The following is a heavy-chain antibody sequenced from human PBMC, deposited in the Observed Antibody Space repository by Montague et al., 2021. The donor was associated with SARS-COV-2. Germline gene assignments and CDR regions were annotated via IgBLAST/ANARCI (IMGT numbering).Heavy chain of an antibody. CDR3: AKDFMSLMVYAMVYYYYGMDV. D-gene: IGHD2-8*01. CDR2: ISYDGSNK. J-gene: IGHJ6*02. V-gene: IGHV3-30*18. Sequence: SLRLSCAASGFTFSSYGMHWVRQAPGKGLEWVAVISYDGSNKYYADSVKGRFTISRDNSKNTLYLQMNRLRAEDTAMYYCAKDFMSLMVYAMVYYYYGMDVWGQGTTVTVSS. CDR1: GFTFSSYG.